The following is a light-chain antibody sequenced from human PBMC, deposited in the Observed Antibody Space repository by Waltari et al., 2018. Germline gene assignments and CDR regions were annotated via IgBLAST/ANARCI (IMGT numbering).Light chain of an antibody. Sequence: QSALTQPASVSRSPGPSITISCSGTSSDVCSYNLVSWFQQYPDKAPKLIIFEVNKRPSGVSNRFSGSKSGNTASLTISGLQAEDEADYYCCSYAGSGIYVFGTGAKVTVL. CDR2: EVN. CDR1: SSDVCSYNL. CDR3: CSYAGSGIYV. J-gene: IGLJ1*01. V-gene: IGLV2-23*02.